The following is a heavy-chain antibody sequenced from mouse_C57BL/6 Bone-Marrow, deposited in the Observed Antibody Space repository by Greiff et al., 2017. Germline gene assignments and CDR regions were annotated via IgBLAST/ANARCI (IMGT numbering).Heavy chain of an antibody. CDR2: IDPSASYT. V-gene: IGHV1-50*01. Sequence: QVQLQQPGAELVKPGASVKLSCKASGYTFTSYWMQWVKQRPGQGLEWIGEIDPSASYTNYNQKFKGKATLTVDTSSSTAYMQLSSLTSEDSAVYYCARDYDYAMDYWGQGTSVTVSS. CDR1: GYTFTSYW. J-gene: IGHJ4*01. CDR3: ARDYDYAMDY. D-gene: IGHD2-4*01.